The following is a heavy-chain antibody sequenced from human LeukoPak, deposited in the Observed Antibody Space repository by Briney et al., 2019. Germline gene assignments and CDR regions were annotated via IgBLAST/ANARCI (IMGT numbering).Heavy chain of an antibody. D-gene: IGHD2-15*01. CDR1: GGTFSSYA. CDR2: IIPILGIA. CDR3: ASSTVVVAATGNGWFDP. J-gene: IGHJ5*02. V-gene: IGHV1-69*04. Sequence: SVKVSCKASGGTFSSYAISWVRQAPGQGLEWMGRIIPILGIANYAQKFQGRVTITADKSTSTAYMELSSLRSEDTAVYYCASSTVVVAATGNGWFDPWGQGTLVTVSS.